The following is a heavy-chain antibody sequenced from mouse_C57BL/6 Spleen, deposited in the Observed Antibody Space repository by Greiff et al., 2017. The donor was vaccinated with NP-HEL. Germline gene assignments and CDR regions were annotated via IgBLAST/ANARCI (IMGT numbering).Heavy chain of an antibody. CDR3: ARGGVYDYDSGFAY. CDR1: GYTFTSYW. Sequence: QVQLQQPGAELVKPGASVKLSCKASGYTFTSYWMHWVKQRPGQGLEWIGMIHPNSGSTNYNEKFKSKATLTVDKSSSTAYMQLSSLTSVDSAVYYCARGGVYDYDSGFAYWGQGTLVTVSA. D-gene: IGHD2-4*01. CDR2: IHPNSGST. V-gene: IGHV1-64*01. J-gene: IGHJ3*01.